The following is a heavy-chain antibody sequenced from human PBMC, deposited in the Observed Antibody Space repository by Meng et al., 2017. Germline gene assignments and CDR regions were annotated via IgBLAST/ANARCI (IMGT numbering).Heavy chain of an antibody. CDR2: INHSGST. Sequence: QVHLPEGGAGVLKPSETLSLTCAVYGGSFSGYYWSWIRQPPGKGLEWIGEINHSGSTNYNPSLKSRVTISVDTSKNQFSLKLSSVTAADTAVYYCARVGSFLRDYWGQGTLVTVSS. D-gene: IGHD2/OR15-2a*01. J-gene: IGHJ4*02. CDR3: ARVGSFLRDY. CDR1: GGSFSGYY. V-gene: IGHV4-34*01.